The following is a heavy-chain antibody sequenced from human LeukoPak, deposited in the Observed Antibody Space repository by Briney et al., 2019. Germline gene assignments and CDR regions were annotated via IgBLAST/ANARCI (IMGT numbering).Heavy chain of an antibody. Sequence: SETLSLTCAVYGGSFSGYYWSWIRQPPGKGLEWIGEINHSGSTNYNPSLKSRVTISVDTSKNQFSLQLNSVTPEDTAVYYCARDQIEMATIMDYYYGMDVWGQGTTVTVS. CDR2: INHSGST. D-gene: IGHD5-24*01. CDR3: ARDQIEMATIMDYYYGMDV. V-gene: IGHV4-34*01. CDR1: GGSFSGYY. J-gene: IGHJ6*02.